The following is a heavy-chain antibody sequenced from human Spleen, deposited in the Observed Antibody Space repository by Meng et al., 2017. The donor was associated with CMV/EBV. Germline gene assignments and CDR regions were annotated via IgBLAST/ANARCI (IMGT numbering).Heavy chain of an antibody. J-gene: IGHJ4*02. Sequence: GGSLRLSCAASGFSFSTYEMNWVRQAPGKGPQWVSYISSSGTTRNYADSVKGRFTVSRDNAKNSLYLEMSSLRAEDTAVYYCAREPGIAAAGTSVRFDYWGQGTLVTVSS. CDR2: ISSSGTTR. D-gene: IGHD6-13*01. CDR3: AREPGIAAAGTSVRFDY. CDR1: GFSFSTYE. V-gene: IGHV3-48*03.